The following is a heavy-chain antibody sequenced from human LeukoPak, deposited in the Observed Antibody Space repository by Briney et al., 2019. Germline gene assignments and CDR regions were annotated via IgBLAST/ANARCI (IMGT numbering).Heavy chain of an antibody. CDR3: AKDNYYNGSGAFDI. CDR2: ISWNSGSI. J-gene: IGHJ3*02. V-gene: IGHV3-9*03. CDR1: GFTFDDYA. D-gene: IGHD3-10*01. Sequence: GGSLRLSCAASGFTFDDYAMHWVRQAPGKGLEWVSGISWNSGSIGYADSVKSRFTISRDDAKNSLYLQMNSLRAEDMALYYCAKDNYYNGSGAFDIWGQGTMVTVSS.